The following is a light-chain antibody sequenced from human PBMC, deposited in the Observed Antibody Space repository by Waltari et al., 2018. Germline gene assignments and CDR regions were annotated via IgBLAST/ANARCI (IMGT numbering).Light chain of an antibody. CDR3: QQYNTWPPLT. CDR1: QNVYTN. V-gene: IGKV3-15*01. CDR2: GAS. Sequence: IVMTQSPATLSLSPGEIATISCKASQNVYTNLTWYQQQPGQAPRLLISGASARATGVPSRFRGSGSGTEFTLTISSLQSDDFAVYYCQQYNTWPPLTFGGGTRVDIK. J-gene: IGKJ4*01.